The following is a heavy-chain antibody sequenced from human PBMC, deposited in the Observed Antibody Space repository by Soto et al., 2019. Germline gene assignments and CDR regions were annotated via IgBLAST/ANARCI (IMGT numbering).Heavy chain of an antibody. V-gene: IGHV3-23*01. J-gene: IGHJ5*02. Sequence: EVQLLESGGGLVQPGGSLRLSCAASGFTFSSYAMSWVRQAPGKGLEWVSAISGSGGSTYYADSVKGRFTISRDNSKNTLYLKMNSLRAEDTAVYYCAKDIASKGTDLGWFDPWGQGTLVTVSS. CDR3: AKDIASKGTDLGWFDP. CDR2: ISGSGGST. CDR1: GFTFSSYA. D-gene: IGHD2-21*02.